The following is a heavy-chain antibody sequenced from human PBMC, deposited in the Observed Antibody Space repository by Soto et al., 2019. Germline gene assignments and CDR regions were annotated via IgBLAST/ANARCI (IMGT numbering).Heavy chain of an antibody. V-gene: IGHV4-59*01. J-gene: IGHJ6*02. D-gene: IGHD3-10*01. CDR3: ARYRYYGSGSSPITSYYYGMAV. CDR1: GGSISSYY. Sequence: SETLSLTCTVSGGSISSYYWSWIRQPPGKGLEWIGYIYYSGSTNYNPSLKSRVTISVDTSKNQFSLKLSSVTAADTAVYYCARYRYYGSGSSPITSYYYGMAVWGQGPTVT. CDR2: IYYSGST.